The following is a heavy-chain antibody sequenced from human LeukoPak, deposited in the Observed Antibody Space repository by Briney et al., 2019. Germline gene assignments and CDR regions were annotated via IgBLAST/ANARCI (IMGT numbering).Heavy chain of an antibody. J-gene: IGHJ3*02. CDR2: ISSSSSYI. V-gene: IGHV3-21*01. CDR1: GFTFSSYS. CDR3: ARGPIAVAALIGFDI. D-gene: IGHD6-19*01. Sequence: GGSLRLSCAAPGFTFSSYSMNWVRQAPGKGLEWVSSISSSSSYIYYADSVKGRFTISRDNAKNSLYLQMNSLRAEDTAVYYCARGPIAVAALIGFDIWGQGTMVTVSS.